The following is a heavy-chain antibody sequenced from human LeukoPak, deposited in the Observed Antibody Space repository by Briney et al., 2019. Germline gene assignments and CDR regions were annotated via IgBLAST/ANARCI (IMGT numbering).Heavy chain of an antibody. V-gene: IGHV3-23*01. D-gene: IGHD2-2*01. CDR3: AKGGRVVPAARYYFDY. CDR2: ISGSGGST. Sequence: GGSLRLSCAASGFTFSNYAMSWVRQAPGKGLEWVSAISGSGGSTYYADSVKGRFTISRDNSKNTLYLQMNSLRAEDTAVYYCAKGGRVVPAARYYFDYWGQGTLVTVSS. CDR1: GFTFSNYA. J-gene: IGHJ4*02.